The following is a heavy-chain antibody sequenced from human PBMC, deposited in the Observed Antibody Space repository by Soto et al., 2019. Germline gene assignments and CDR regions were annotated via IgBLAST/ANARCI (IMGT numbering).Heavy chain of an antibody. CDR1: GYTFASYG. V-gene: IGHV1-18*01. D-gene: IGHD3-3*01. CDR2: ISAYNGDR. J-gene: IGHJ4*02. Sequence: QVQLVQSGAEVKKPGASVKVSCKTSGYTFASYGISWVRQAPGQGLEWMGWISAYNGDRNYAQKVQGRVTMTTDTSTSTAYMELGSLRFDDTAVYYCATGEYYDFWSGYHYWGQGTQVTVSS. CDR3: ATGEYYDFWSGYHY.